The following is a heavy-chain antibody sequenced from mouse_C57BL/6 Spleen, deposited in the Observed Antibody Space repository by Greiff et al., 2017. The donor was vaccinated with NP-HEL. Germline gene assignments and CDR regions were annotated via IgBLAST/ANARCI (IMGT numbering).Heavy chain of an antibody. D-gene: IGHD2-4*01. J-gene: IGHJ3*01. V-gene: IGHV5-4*01. CDR2: ISDGGSYT. CDR3: ARTMITTGPFAY. Sequence: EVQRVESGGGLVKPGGSLKLSCAASGFTFSSYAMSWVRQTPEKRLEWVATISDGGSYTYYPDNVKGRFTISRDNAKNNLYLQMSHLKSEDTAMYYCARTMITTGPFAYWGQGTLVTVSA. CDR1: GFTFSSYA.